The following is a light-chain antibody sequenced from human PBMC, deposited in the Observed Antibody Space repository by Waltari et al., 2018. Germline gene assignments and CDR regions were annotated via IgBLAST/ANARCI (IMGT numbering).Light chain of an antibody. Sequence: DIQMTQSPSSLSASVGDIVTITRRASEDLGRYLNWYQQKPGKAPKLLIYTASTLESGVPSRFSGSGSGTDFALTISSLQPEDFATYYCQVSHAFGQGTKLEIK. V-gene: IGKV1-39*01. CDR3: QVSHA. CDR1: EDLGRY. CDR2: TAS. J-gene: IGKJ2*01.